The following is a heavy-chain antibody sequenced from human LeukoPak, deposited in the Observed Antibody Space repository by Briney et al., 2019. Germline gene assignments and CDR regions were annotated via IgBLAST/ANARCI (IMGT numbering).Heavy chain of an antibody. V-gene: IGHV4-4*08. J-gene: IGHJ6*03. D-gene: IGHD3-9*01. Sequence: SETLSLTCAVYGGSFSGYYWSWIRQPPGKGLEWIGRIHTSGSTNYNPSLKSRVTISVDTSKNQFSLKMSSVTATDTAVYYCAREYYDILTGYYGYYMDVWGKGTTVTISS. CDR1: GGSFSGYY. CDR2: IHTSGST. CDR3: AREYYDILTGYYGYYMDV.